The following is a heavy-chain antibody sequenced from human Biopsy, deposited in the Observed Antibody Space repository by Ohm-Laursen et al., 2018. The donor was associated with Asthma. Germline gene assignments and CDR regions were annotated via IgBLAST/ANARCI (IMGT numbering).Heavy chain of an antibody. D-gene: IGHD2-21*02. CDR2: ISSGSGST. CDR1: GFTVSNFA. Sequence: SLRLSCTASGFTVSNFAMNWVRQAPGQGLEWVSVISSGSGSTYYADSVKGRFTISRDTSMNTLYLQMNSLRAEDTAVYYCAKVGHGNGDCVGWFDPWGQGTLVTVSS. V-gene: IGHV3-23*01. J-gene: IGHJ5*02. CDR3: AKVGHGNGDCVGWFDP.